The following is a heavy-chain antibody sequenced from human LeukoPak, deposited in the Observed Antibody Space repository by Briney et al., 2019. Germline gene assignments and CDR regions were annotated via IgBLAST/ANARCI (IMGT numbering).Heavy chain of an antibody. CDR3: ASWRGGSSWLHFDY. V-gene: IGHV4-34*01. J-gene: IGHJ4*02. Sequence: PSETLSLTCAVYGGSFSGYYWSWIRQPPGKGLEWIGEINHSGSTNYNPSLKSRVTISVDTSKNQFSLKLSSVTAADTAVYYCASWRGGSSWLHFDYWGQGTLVTVSS. D-gene: IGHD6-13*01. CDR1: GGSFSGYY. CDR2: INHSGST.